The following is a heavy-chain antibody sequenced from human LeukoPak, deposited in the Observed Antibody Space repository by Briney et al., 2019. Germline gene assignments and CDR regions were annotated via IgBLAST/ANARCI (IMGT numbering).Heavy chain of an antibody. CDR2: IIPIFGTA. D-gene: IGHD2-8*02. J-gene: IGHJ6*02. Sequence: ASVKVSCKASGGTFSSYAISWVRQAPGQGLKWMGGIIPIFGTANYAQKFQGRVTITTDESTSTAYMELSSLRSEDTAVYYCARDGDGGVYYYYGMDVWGQGTTVTVSS. CDR3: ARDGDGGVYYYYGMDV. CDR1: GGTFSSYA. V-gene: IGHV1-69*05.